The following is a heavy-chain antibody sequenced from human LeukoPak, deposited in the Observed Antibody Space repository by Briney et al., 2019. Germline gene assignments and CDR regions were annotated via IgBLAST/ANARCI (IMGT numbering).Heavy chain of an antibody. CDR3: ARSGRGTYYYFDW. Sequence: ASVKVSCKASGYTFTSYDINWVRQATGQGLEWMGWMNPNSGNTGYAQKFQGRVTVTADTSTSTAYMEVWSLRPDDTAVYYCARSGRGTYYYFDWWGQGTLVTVPS. CDR2: MNPNSGNT. V-gene: IGHV1-8*02. D-gene: IGHD1-26*01. CDR1: GYTFTSYD. J-gene: IGHJ4*02.